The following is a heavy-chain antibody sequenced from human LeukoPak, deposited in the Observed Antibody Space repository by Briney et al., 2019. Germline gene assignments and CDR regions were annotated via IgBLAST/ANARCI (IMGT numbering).Heavy chain of an antibody. V-gene: IGHV1-2*02. CDR2: INPNSGGT. Sequence: ASVKVSCKASGYTFTGYYMHWVRQAPGQGLEWMGWINPNSGGTNYAQKFQGRVTMTGNTSISTAYMELSSLRSEDTAVYYCARGLGAMVRGQDYWGQGTLVTVSS. J-gene: IGHJ4*02. D-gene: IGHD3-10*01. CDR1: GYTFTGYY. CDR3: ARGLGAMVRGQDY.